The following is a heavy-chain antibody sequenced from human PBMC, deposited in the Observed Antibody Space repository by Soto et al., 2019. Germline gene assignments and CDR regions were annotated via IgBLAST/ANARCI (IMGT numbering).Heavy chain of an antibody. CDR2: ISYDGDYK. V-gene: IGHV3-30*18. CDR1: GFTFSTYG. Sequence: GGSLRLSCAASGFTFSTYGMHWVRQAPGKGLQWVAVISYDGDYKYYADSVKGRFTISRDNSKNTLDLQMNSLRGEDTAVYYCAKEYSGYYYYYYMDVWGKGTTVTVSS. J-gene: IGHJ6*03. CDR3: AKEYSGYYYYYYMDV. D-gene: IGHD5-12*01.